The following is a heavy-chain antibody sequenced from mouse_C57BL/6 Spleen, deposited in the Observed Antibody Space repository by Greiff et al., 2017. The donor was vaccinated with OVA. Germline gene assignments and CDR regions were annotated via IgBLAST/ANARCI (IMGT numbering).Heavy chain of an antibody. CDR1: GYTFTSYW. CDR3: ERSYYYGSSLAWFAY. Sequence: QVQLQQPGAELVMPGASVKLSCKASGYTFTSYWMHWVKQRPGQGLEWIGEIDPSDSYTNYNQKFKGKSTLTVDKSSSTAYMQLSSLTSEDSAVYYCERSYYYGSSLAWFAYWGQGTLVTVSA. D-gene: IGHD1-1*01. J-gene: IGHJ3*01. V-gene: IGHV1-69*01. CDR2: IDPSDSYT.